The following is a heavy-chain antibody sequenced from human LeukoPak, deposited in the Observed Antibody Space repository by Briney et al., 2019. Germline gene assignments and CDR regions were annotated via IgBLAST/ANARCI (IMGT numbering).Heavy chain of an antibody. CDR2: IIPILGIA. CDR3: ARDMYSSSSMDWFDP. D-gene: IGHD6-6*01. Sequence: ASVKVSCKASGGTFSSYAISWVRQAPGQGLEWMGRIIPILGIANYAQKFQGRVTMTKNTSISTAYMELSSLRSEDTAVYYCARDMYSSSSMDWFDPWGQGTLVTVSS. J-gene: IGHJ5*02. CDR1: GGTFSSYA. V-gene: IGHV1-69*04.